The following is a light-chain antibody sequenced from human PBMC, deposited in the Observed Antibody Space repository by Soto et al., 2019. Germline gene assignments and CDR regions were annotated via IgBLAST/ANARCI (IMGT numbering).Light chain of an antibody. Sequence: QSALTQPPSASGSPGQSVTISCTGTSSDVGGYNYVSWYQQHPGKPPKLMIYEVSKRPSGVPDRFSGSKSGNTASLTVSGLQAEDEADYYCISYAGSNLLYVFGTGTKLTVL. CDR1: SSDVGGYNY. CDR3: ISYAGSNLLYV. J-gene: IGLJ1*01. V-gene: IGLV2-8*01. CDR2: EVS.